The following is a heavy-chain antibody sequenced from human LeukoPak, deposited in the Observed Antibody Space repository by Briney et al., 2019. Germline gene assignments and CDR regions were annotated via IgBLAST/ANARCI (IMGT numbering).Heavy chain of an antibody. V-gene: IGHV3-21*01. CDR2: ISSSSSYI. CDR3: AGDFQLEGQELDY. CDR1: GFTFSSYS. J-gene: IGHJ4*02. D-gene: IGHD6-6*01. Sequence: GGSLRLSCAASGFTFSSYSMNWVRQAPGKGLEWVSSISSSSSYIYYADSVKGRFTISRDNAKNSLYLQMNSLRAEDTAVYYCAGDFQLEGQELDYWGQGTLVTVSS.